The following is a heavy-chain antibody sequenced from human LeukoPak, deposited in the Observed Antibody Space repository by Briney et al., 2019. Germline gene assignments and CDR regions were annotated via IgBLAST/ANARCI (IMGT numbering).Heavy chain of an antibody. CDR3: ARAPPHYYDSDVPFDY. J-gene: IGHJ4*02. V-gene: IGHV1-46*01. CDR2: IDPSGGST. Sequence: ASVKVSCKASGYTFTNYYMHWVRQAPGQGLEWMGIIDPSGGSTSNAQRFQGRVTMTRDTSTSTVYMELSSLRSEDTAVYYCARAPPHYYDSDVPFDYWGQGTLVTVSS. CDR1: GYTFTNYY. D-gene: IGHD3-22*01.